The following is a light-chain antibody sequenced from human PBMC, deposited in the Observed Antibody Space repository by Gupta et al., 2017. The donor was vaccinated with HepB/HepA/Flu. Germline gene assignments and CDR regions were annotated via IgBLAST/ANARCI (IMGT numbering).Light chain of an antibody. CDR1: QSINSY. Sequence: EFVLLHPPATLSLSPGERATLPCRASQSINSYLAWYQHKPGQAPRLLIYDVSNRATGIPARFSGSGSGTDFTLTISSREPEDFAVYYCQQRSKWPPITFGGGTKVEIK. J-gene: IGKJ4*01. V-gene: IGKV3-11*01. CDR3: QQRSKWPPIT. CDR2: DVS.